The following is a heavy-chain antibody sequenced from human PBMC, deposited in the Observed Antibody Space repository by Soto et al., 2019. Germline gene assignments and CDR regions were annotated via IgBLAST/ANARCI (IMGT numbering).Heavy chain of an antibody. D-gene: IGHD2-8*01. V-gene: IGHV4-30-4*01. CDR3: AKAPYRGSNSRGSFDM. CDR1: GYSISSGIYY. Sequence: SETLSLTCPVSGYSISSGIYYWSWIRQSPGKGLQWIGYVSYSGTTYYNPSLESRITMSLDTSKNQFSLKVTSVTAADTAVYFCAKAPYRGSNSRGSFDMWGQGTMVTVSS. J-gene: IGHJ3*02. CDR2: VSYSGTT.